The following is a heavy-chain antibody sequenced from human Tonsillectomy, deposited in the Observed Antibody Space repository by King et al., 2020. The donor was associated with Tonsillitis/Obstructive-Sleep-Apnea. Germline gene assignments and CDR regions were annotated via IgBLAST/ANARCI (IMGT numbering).Heavy chain of an antibody. V-gene: IGHV2-70*11. J-gene: IGHJ4*02. D-gene: IGHD2/OR15-2a*01. Sequence: TLQESGPALVKPTQTLTLTCTFSGFSLSTSVMCVTWIRQPPGEALEWLARYDWEDDKYYSTTLQTRLTISKDPSKNQVVLTMTNMDPVDTATYSCARTVLEYGSSFDYWGQGALVTLSS. CDR3: ARTVLEYGSSFDY. CDR1: GFSLSTSVMC. CDR2: YDWEDDK.